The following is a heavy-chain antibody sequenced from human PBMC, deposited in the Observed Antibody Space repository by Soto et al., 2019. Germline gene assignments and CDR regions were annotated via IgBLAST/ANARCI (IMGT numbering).Heavy chain of an antibody. J-gene: IGHJ3*02. CDR2: ISAYNGNT. V-gene: IGHV1-18*01. CDR1: GYTFTSYG. D-gene: IGHD3-22*01. Sequence: ASGKVSCKASGYTFTSYGISWVRQAPGQGLEWMGWISAYNGNTNYAQKLQGRVTMTTDTSTSTAYMELRSLRSDDTAVYYCARVDSRITMIVVVQNAFDIWGQGTMVTVSS. CDR3: ARVDSRITMIVVVQNAFDI.